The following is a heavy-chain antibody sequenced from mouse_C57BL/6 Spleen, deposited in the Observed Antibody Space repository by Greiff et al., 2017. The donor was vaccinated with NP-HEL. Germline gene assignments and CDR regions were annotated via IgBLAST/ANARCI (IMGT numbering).Heavy chain of an antibody. CDR2: IDPNSGGT. Sequence: QVQLKQPGAELVKPGASVKLSCKASGYTFTSYWMHWVKQRPGRGLEWIGRIDPNSGGTKYNEKFKSKATLTVDKPSSTAYMQLSSLTSEDSAVYYCARCLDGGYWYFDVWGTGTTVTVSS. J-gene: IGHJ1*03. CDR1: GYTFTSYW. V-gene: IGHV1-72*01. CDR3: ARCLDGGYWYFDV.